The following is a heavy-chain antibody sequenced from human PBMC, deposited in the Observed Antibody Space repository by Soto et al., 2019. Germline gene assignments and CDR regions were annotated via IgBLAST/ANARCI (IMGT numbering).Heavy chain of an antibody. Sequence: LQTIPLTCSVSGDKMIDLDYLRIRKRKTPGKGLQWIGYISYSGSTFYNPSLKTRLTMSVDTSKKQFSVRLRSVTAADTAVYYCARDRAHLHEISGRLDLWGQGMLVTVSS. CDR2: ISYSGST. CDR3: ARDRAHLHEISGRLDL. V-gene: IGHV4-30-4*01. J-gene: IGHJ4*02. CDR1: GDKMIDLDYL. D-gene: IGHD3-22*01.